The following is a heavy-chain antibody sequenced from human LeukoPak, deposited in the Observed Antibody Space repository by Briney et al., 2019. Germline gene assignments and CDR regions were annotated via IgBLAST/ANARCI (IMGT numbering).Heavy chain of an antibody. V-gene: IGHV4-38-2*02. J-gene: IGHJ6*04. CDR1: GYSISSGYY. Sequence: SETLSLTCTVSGYSISSGYYWGWIRQPPGKGLEWTGSIDHSGSTYYNPSLKSRITISVDTSKNQFSLKLSSVTAADTAVYYCARDQKRITMVRGVPEDVWGKGTTVTVSS. D-gene: IGHD3-10*01. CDR3: ARDQKRITMVRGVPEDV. CDR2: IDHSGST.